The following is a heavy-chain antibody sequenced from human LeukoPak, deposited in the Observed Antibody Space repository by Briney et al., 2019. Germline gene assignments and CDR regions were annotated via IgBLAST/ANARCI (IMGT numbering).Heavy chain of an antibody. CDR1: GLSFSTFA. CDR2: IWHDGTKK. CDR3: ASGISGSYHTGLEY. J-gene: IGHJ4*02. D-gene: IGHD1-26*01. Sequence: TGGSLRLSCAASGLSFSTFAMHWVRQSPGKGLEWVAVIWHDGTKKYYGDSVRGRFTISRDNSQNTLFLQMSSLRTEDTAVYYCASGISGSYHTGLEYWGLGTLVTVS. V-gene: IGHV3-33*03.